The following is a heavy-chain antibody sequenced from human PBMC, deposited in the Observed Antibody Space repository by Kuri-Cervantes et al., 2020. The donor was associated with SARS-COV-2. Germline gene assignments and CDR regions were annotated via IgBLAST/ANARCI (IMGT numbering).Heavy chain of an antibody. V-gene: IGHV3-73*01. J-gene: IGHJ6*03. CDR1: GFLFSASA. Sequence: GESLKISCEVSGFLFSASAIHWVRQGSGKGLEWVGRVRGKANNYATAYAASVKGRFTISRDNSKNTLYLQMNSLRAEDTAVYYCAKDGGYYDLWSGYAKRAQDHYYYYYMDVWGKGTTVTVSS. CDR3: AKDGGYYDLWSGYAKRAQDHYYYYYMDV. D-gene: IGHD3-3*01. CDR2: VRGKANNYAT.